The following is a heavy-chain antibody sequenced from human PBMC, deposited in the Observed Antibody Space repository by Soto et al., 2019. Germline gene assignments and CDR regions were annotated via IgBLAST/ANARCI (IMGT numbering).Heavy chain of an antibody. J-gene: IGHJ4*02. CDR3: ARRRYYESSGYSRWYYDY. CDR1: GGSISSYY. V-gene: IGHV4-59*08. D-gene: IGHD3-22*01. Sequence: PSETLSLTCTVSGGSISSYYWSWIRQPPGKGLEWIGYIYYSGSTNYNPSLKSRVTISVDTSKNQFSLKLSSVTAADTAVYYCARRRYYESSGYSRWYYDYWGQGTLVTVSS. CDR2: IYYSGST.